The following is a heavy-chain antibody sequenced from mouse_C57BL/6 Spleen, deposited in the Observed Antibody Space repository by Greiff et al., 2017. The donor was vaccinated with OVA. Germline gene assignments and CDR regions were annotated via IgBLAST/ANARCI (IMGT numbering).Heavy chain of an antibody. CDR3: TDYSNYLAWVAY. CDR2: IRLKSDNYAT. V-gene: IGHV6-3*01. J-gene: IGHJ3*01. D-gene: IGHD2-5*01. CDR1: GFTFSNYW. Sequence: EVQGVESGGGLVQPGGSMKLSCVASGFTFSNYWMNWVRQSPEKGLEWVAQIRLKSDNYATHYAESVKGRFTISSDDSKRRVYLQMNNLRAEGTGSSYCTDYSNYLAWVAYWGQGTLVTVSA.